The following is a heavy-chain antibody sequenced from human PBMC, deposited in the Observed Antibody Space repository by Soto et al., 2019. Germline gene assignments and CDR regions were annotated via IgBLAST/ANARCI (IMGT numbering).Heavy chain of an antibody. D-gene: IGHD3-22*01. CDR1: GYTFTSYG. J-gene: IGHJ3*02. Sequence: ASVKISCKASGYTFTSYGISWVRQAPGQGLEWMGWISAYNGNTNYAQKLQGRVTMTTDTSTSTAYMELRSLRSDDTAVYYCARGRYYDSSGYYGPDAFDIWGQGTMVTVSS. CDR2: ISAYNGNT. V-gene: IGHV1-18*01. CDR3: ARGRYYDSSGYYGPDAFDI.